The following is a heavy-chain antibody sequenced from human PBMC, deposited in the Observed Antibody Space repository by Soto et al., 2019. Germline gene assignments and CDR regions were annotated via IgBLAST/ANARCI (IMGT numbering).Heavy chain of an antibody. CDR1: GGSINSGGFS. CDR2: IYHSGST. D-gene: IGHD3-16*01. CDR3: ARHLGEKIGGYYYHYGMDV. J-gene: IGHJ6*02. Sequence: SGTLSPTCAVSGGSINSGGFSWGWVRQPPGKGLEWIGYIYHSGSTYYTPSLKSRVTISIDTSKTQFSLRLSSVTAADTAVYYCARHLGEKIGGYYYHYGMDVWGRGTTVTVSS. V-gene: IGHV4-30-2*01.